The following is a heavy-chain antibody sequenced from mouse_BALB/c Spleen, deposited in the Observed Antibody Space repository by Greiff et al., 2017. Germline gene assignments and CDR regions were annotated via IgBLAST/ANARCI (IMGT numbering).Heavy chain of an antibody. CDR2: ILPGSGST. V-gene: IGHV1-9*01. Sequence: QVQLKESGAELMKPGASVKISCKATGYTFSSYWIEWVKQRPGHGLEWIGEILPGSGSTNYNEKFKGKATFTADTSSNTAYMQLSSLTSEDSAVYYCARERGNYAMDYWGQGTSVTVSS. CDR1: GYTFSSYW. CDR3: ARERGNYAMDY. J-gene: IGHJ4*01.